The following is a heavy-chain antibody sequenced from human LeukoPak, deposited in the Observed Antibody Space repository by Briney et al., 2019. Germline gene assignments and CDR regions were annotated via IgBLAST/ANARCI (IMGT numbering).Heavy chain of an antibody. Sequence: GGSLRLSCAASGFTFSSYAMTWVRQAPGKGLEWVSAISLSGGNTYYADSVKGRFTISRDNSKNTLYLQMNSLKTEDTAVYYCTTDRWGYDYVWGSQSLFDYWGQGTLVTVSS. D-gene: IGHD3-16*01. J-gene: IGHJ4*02. CDR2: ISLSGGNT. CDR3: TTDRWGYDYVWGSQSLFDY. CDR1: GFTFSSYA. V-gene: IGHV3-23*01.